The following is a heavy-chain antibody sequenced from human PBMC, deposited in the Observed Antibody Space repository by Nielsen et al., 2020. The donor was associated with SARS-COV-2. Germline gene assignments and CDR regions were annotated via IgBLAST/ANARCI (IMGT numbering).Heavy chain of an antibody. J-gene: IGHJ4*02. Sequence: GESLKISCAASGFTFSSYGMHWVRQAPGKGLEWVAVISYDGSNKYYADSVKGRFTISRDNSKNTLYLQMNSLRAEDTAVYYCARAEAYYDSSGYPYYFDYWGQGTLVTVSS. CDR2: ISYDGSNK. D-gene: IGHD3-22*01. CDR1: GFTFSSYG. CDR3: ARAEAYYDSSGYPYYFDY. V-gene: IGHV3-30*03.